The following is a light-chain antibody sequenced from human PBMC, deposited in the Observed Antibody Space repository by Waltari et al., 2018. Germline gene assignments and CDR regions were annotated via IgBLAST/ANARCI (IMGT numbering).Light chain of an antibody. J-gene: IGLJ3*02. Sequence: QSALTQPASVSGAPGQSITISCRAVTGIGGNSDFFSWYQHPPGKVPKLLIYEVIKRPPDISDRFTGSKSGNTASLSISGLQADDEADYYCCSYVQKDIWLFGRGTKVTVL. CDR3: CSYVQKDIWL. V-gene: IGLV2-23*02. CDR1: TGIGGNSDF. CDR2: EVI.